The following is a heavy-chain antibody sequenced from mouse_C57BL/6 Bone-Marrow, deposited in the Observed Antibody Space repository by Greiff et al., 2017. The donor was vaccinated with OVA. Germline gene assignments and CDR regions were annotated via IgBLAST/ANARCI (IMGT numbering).Heavy chain of an antibody. V-gene: IGHV6-3*01. Sequence: EVMLVESGGGLVQPGGSMKLSCVASGFTFSNYWMNWVRQSPEKGLEWVAQIRLKSDNYATHYAESVKGRFTISRDDSKSSVYLQMNNLRAEDTGIYYCTCDYGSSRGDLAYWGQGTLVTVSA. CDR1: GFTFSNYW. D-gene: IGHD1-1*01. CDR3: TCDYGSSRGDLAY. CDR2: IRLKSDNYAT. J-gene: IGHJ3*01.